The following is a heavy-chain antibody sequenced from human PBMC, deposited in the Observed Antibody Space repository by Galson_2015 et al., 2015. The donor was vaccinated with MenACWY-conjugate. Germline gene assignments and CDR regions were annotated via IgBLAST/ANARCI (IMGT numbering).Heavy chain of an antibody. Sequence: SLRLSCAASGFTFSSFSMNWVRQAPGKGLEWVSSISATSATIYYADSVKGRFTISRDNAKNSLYLQMNSLRAEDTAVYYCARTAGSVPPWGLGTLVTGSS. CDR3: ARTAGSVPP. D-gene: IGHD6-13*01. CDR2: ISATSATI. V-gene: IGHV3-21*01. J-gene: IGHJ5*02. CDR1: GFTFSSFS.